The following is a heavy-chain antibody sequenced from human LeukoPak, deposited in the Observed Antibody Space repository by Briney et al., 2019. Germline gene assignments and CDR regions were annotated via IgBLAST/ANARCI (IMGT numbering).Heavy chain of an antibody. D-gene: IGHD1-26*01. Sequence: SQTLSLTCAISGDSVSSDSVSWNWLRQSPSRGLEWLGRTYYRSGWYTHYADSVKSRITVTPDTSKNQFSLQPNSVTPQDTAVYYCARIRSGNIHFDYWGQGSLVTVSS. CDR3: ARIRSGNIHFDY. CDR1: GDSVSSDSVS. J-gene: IGHJ4*02. CDR2: TYYRSGWYT. V-gene: IGHV6-1*01.